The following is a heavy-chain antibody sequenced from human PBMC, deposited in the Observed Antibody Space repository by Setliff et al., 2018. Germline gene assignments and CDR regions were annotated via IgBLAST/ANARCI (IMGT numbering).Heavy chain of an antibody. J-gene: IGHJ6*03. D-gene: IGHD3-3*01. CDR1: GFIFDEYA. Sequence: PGGSLRLSCAASGFIFDEYAMHWVRQAPGKGLEWVSGISWNSGSTSYADSVKGRFTISRDNAKNTLYLQMNSLRAEDTAVYYCARDGGLLQFLEWSRSYMDVWGKGTTVTVSS. CDR3: ARDGGLLQFLEWSRSYMDV. V-gene: IGHV3-9*01. CDR2: ISWNSGST.